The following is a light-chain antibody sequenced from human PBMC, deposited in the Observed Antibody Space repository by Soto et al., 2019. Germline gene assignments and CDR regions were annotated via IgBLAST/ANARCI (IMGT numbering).Light chain of an antibody. CDR2: TAS. V-gene: IGKV1-39*01. CDR3: QQSYSSPYT. J-gene: IGKJ2*01. Sequence: DIQMTQSPSSLSASVGDRVTITCRASQSFSSYLNWYQQKPGEAPKLLIYTASSLESGVPSRFSGSGSGTDFTLTISNLQPEDFATYYCQQSYSSPYTFGQGTKLEIK. CDR1: QSFSSY.